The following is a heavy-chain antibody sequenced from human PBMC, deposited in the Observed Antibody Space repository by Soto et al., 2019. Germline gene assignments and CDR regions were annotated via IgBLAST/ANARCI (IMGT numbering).Heavy chain of an antibody. CDR1: GFTFGAYP. CDR2: IRSKAYGATT. Sequence: GWSLRLSCSASGFTFGAYPVSLFRQAPGKGLQWVGFIRSKAYGATTEFAASVRGRFTISRDDSISIAYLQMNSLNSEDTAVYFCARFVILWQLSHYPFEFRGKAPFLTVS. V-gene: IGHV3-49*03. CDR3: ARFVILWQLSHYPFEF. J-gene: IGHJ4*02. D-gene: IGHD3-16*02.